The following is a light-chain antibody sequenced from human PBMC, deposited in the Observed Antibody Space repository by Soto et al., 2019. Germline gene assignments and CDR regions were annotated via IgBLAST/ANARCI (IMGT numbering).Light chain of an antibody. CDR2: GNS. J-gene: IGLJ3*02. CDR3: QSYYSSLSGWV. Sequence: QSVLTQPPSVSGAPGQRVTISCTGSSSNIGAGYDVHWYQQLPGTAPKLLIYGNSNRPSGVPDRFSGSKSGTSASLAITGLQAEDEPDYYCQSYYSSLSGWVFGGGPKLTVL. V-gene: IGLV1-40*01. CDR1: SSNIGAGYD.